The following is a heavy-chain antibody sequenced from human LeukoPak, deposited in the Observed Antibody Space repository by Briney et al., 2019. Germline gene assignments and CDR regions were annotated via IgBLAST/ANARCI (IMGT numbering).Heavy chain of an antibody. Sequence: ASVKVSCKASGYTFTGYYMYWVRQAPGQGLEWMGWINPNSGGTNYAQKFQGRVTMTRDTSISTAYMELSRLRSDDTAVYYCAREEDSWDYYDSSGLLDYWGQGTLVTVSS. J-gene: IGHJ4*02. CDR2: INPNSGGT. CDR3: AREEDSWDYYDSSGLLDY. V-gene: IGHV1-2*02. CDR1: GYTFTGYY. D-gene: IGHD3-22*01.